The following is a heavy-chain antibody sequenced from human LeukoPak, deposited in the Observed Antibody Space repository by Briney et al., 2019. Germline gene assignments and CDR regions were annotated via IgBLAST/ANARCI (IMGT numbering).Heavy chain of an antibody. CDR3: ARGVSYYDSSGYYNEYFQH. CDR1: GGSISSYY. D-gene: IGHD3-22*01. V-gene: IGHV4-59*08. CDR2: IYDRGST. Sequence: SETLSLTCTVSGGSISSYYWSWIRQPPGKGLEWIGNIYDRGSTKYNPSLKSRVTISVDTSKNQFSLKLSSVTAADTAVYYCARGVSYYDSSGYYNEYFQHWGQGTLVTVSS. J-gene: IGHJ1*01.